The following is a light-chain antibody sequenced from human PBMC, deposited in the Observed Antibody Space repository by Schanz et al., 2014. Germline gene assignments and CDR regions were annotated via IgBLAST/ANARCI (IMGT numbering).Light chain of an antibody. Sequence: EIVMTQSPAILSVSPGERATLSCRASQSVSSNLAWYHQKPGQGPRLLIYGASTRATGIPARFSGGGSGTEFTLTISRLEPEDFAVYHCQQYGSSPLTFGGGTKVELK. J-gene: IGKJ4*02. CDR1: QSVSSN. CDR2: GAS. V-gene: IGKV3-15*01. CDR3: QQYGSSPLT.